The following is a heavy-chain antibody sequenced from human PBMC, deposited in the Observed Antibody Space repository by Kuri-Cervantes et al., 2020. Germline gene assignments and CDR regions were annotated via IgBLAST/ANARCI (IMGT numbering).Heavy chain of an antibody. J-gene: IGHJ4*02. CDR3: ARDNYDSSGYYYKDY. Sequence: GGSLRLSCAASGFTFSSYGMHWVRQAPGKGLEWVAVISYDGSNKYYADSVKGRSTISRDNSKNTLYLQMNSLRAEDTAVYYCARDNYDSSGYYYKDYWGQGTLVTVSS. CDR1: GFTFSSYG. CDR2: ISYDGSNK. V-gene: IGHV3-30*03. D-gene: IGHD3-22*01.